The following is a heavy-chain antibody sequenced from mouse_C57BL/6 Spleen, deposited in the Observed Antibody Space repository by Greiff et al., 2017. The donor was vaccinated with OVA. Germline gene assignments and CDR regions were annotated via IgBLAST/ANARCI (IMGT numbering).Heavy chain of an antibody. V-gene: IGHV1-55*01. CDR2: INPGSGST. D-gene: IGHD1-1*01. Sequence: QVQLQQPGAGLVKPGASVKMSCKASGYTFTSYCITWVKQSPGQGLEWIGDINPGSGSTYYHENFKSKVTLTVDTSSSPAYMQISSLTSEDAAVYCGRRGDCGSSYWYFDVWGTGTTVTVSS. CDR1: GYTFTSYC. CDR3: RRGDCGSSYWYFDV. J-gene: IGHJ1*03.